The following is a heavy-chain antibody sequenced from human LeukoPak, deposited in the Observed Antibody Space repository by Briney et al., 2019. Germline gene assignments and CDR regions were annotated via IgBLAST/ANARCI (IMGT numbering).Heavy chain of an antibody. CDR2: ISGSGGST. D-gene: IGHD5-18*01. V-gene: IGHV3-23*01. CDR3: AKDRGGVDTAMVFDY. J-gene: IGHJ4*02. Sequence: GGSLRLSCGASGFTISSYAMSWVRQAPGKGLEWVSAISGSGGSTYYADSVKGRFTISRDNSKNTLYLQMNSLRAEDTAVYYCAKDRGGVDTAMVFDYWGQGTLVTVSS. CDR1: GFTISSYA.